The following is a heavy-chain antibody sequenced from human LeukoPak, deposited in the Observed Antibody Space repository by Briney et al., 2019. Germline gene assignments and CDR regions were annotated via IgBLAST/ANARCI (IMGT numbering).Heavy chain of an antibody. CDR2: MNPNSGDT. CDR1: GYTFTSYN. V-gene: IGHV1-8*01. Sequence: RASVKVSCKASGYTFTSYNINWVRQATGQGLEWMGWMNPNSGDTGYAQKFQGRVTMTRNTSISTAYMEVSSLKSEDTAVYYCARDLAGSGWYVTWGQGTLVTVSS. D-gene: IGHD6-19*01. CDR3: ARDLAGSGWYVT. J-gene: IGHJ4*02.